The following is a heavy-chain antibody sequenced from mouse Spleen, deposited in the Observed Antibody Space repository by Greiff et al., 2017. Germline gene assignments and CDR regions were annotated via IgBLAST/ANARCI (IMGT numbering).Heavy chain of an antibody. CDR1: GYTFTSYW. CDR2: IDSSDSET. J-gene: IGHJ4*01. Sequence: QVQLQQPGAELVRPGSSVKLSCKASGYTFTSYWMHWVKQRPIQGLEWIGNIDSSDSETHYNQKFKDKATLTVDKSSCTAYMQLSSLTSEDSAVYYCARWGGYDDAMDYWGQGTSVTVSS. V-gene: IGHV1-52*01. CDR3: ARWGGYDDAMDY. D-gene: IGHD2-14*01.